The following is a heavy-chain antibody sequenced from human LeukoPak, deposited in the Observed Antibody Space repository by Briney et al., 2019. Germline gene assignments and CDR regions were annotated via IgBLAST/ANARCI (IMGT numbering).Heavy chain of an antibody. CDR3: AKGGTMIVVVSLFDY. D-gene: IGHD3-22*01. CDR1: GFTFSSYA. J-gene: IGHJ4*02. Sequence: SGGSLRLSCAASGFTFSSYAMSWVRQAPGKGLEWVSAISGSGGSTYYAGSVKGRFTISRDNSKNTLYLQMNSLRAEDTAVYYCAKGGTMIVVVSLFDYWGQGTLVTVSS. CDR2: ISGSGGST. V-gene: IGHV3-23*01.